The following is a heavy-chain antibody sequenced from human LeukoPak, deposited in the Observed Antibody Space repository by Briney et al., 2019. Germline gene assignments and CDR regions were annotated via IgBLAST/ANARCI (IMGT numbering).Heavy chain of an antibody. CDR3: AKGALWFGELYDAFDI. CDR1: GGTFSSYA. V-gene: IGHV1-69*05. Sequence: ASVKVSCKASGGTFSSYAISWVRQAPGQGLEWMGGIIPIFGTANYAQKFQGRFTISRDNSKNTLYLQMNSLRAEDTAVYYCAKGALWFGELYDAFDIWGQGTMITVSS. D-gene: IGHD3-10*01. J-gene: IGHJ3*02. CDR2: IIPIFGTA.